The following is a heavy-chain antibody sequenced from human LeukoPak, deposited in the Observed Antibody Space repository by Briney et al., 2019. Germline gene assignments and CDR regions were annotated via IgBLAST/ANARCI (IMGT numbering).Heavy chain of an antibody. CDR3: ARGPRRNYGDYRLDY. V-gene: IGHV4-34*01. CDR1: GGSFSGYY. Sequence: SETLSLTCAVYGGSFSGYYWSWIRQPPGKGLEWIGEINHSGSTNYNPSLKGRVTISVDTSKNQFSLKLSSVTAADTAVYYCARGPRRNYGDYRLDYWGQGTLVTVSS. J-gene: IGHJ4*02. CDR2: INHSGST. D-gene: IGHD4-17*01.